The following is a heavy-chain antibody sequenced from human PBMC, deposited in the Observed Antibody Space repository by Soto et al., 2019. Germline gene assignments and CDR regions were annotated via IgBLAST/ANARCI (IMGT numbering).Heavy chain of an antibody. CDR1: GFTFSRYP. CDR3: ARDESHPEPLVF. Sequence: QVKLVESGGDVVRPGMSLRLSCETFGFTFSRYPIHWVRQAPGKGLEWVAGISFDEANKKYADSVRGRFTVSIDNLMSTVYLQMDSLGAEDTASYFSARDESHPEPLVFWGQGTQVTVSS. D-gene: IGHD1-1*01. J-gene: IGHJ4*02. CDR2: ISFDEANK. V-gene: IGHV3-30-3*01.